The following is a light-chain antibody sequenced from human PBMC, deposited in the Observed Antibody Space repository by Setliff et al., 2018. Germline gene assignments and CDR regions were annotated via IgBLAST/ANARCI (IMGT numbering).Light chain of an antibody. J-gene: IGLJ1*01. CDR2: NNI. CDR3: QSYDNSLSGSGL. Sequence: QSVLTQPPSVSGAPGQRVTISCTGSRSNIGAGHAVHWYHQFPGTAPKPLIFNNINRPSGVPDRFSGSKSGTSASLAITGLQAEDEADYYCQSYDNSLSGSGLFGTGTKVTVL. CDR1: RSNIGAGHA. V-gene: IGLV1-40*01.